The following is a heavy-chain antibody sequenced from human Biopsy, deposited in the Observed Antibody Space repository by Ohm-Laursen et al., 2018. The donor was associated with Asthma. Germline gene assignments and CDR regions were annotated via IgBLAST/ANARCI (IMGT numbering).Heavy chain of an antibody. Sequence: GASVKVSCKSSGYPFTDYYVHWVRQAPGQGLEWMGRIIPIFGPTNYAQKFQGRVTISADDSTSTAYMELSSLSSEDTALYYCARGPEYVRSSGALDYWGQGTPVTVSS. J-gene: IGHJ4*02. CDR3: ARGPEYVRSSGALDY. CDR2: IIPIFGPT. D-gene: IGHD2-2*01. CDR1: GYPFTDYY. V-gene: IGHV1-69*13.